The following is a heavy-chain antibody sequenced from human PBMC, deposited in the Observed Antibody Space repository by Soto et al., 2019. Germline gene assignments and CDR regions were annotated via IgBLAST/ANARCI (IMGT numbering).Heavy chain of an antibody. V-gene: IGHV1-2*02. Sequence: QVQLVQSGSEVKEPGASVKVSCKASGYTFTGYYVLWVRQAPGQGPECMGWINPYTGGTNYAQKFQGRVTMTMDTSISTAYMELSKLISDDTAVYYCATQFHHCGGDCYRGPYFGMDVWGQGTTVTVSS. CDR3: ATQFHHCGGDCYRGPYFGMDV. CDR1: GYTFTGYY. CDR2: INPYTGGT. J-gene: IGHJ6*02. D-gene: IGHD2-21*02.